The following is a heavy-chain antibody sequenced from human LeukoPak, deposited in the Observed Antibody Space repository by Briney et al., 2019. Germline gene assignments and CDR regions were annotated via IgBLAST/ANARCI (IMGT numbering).Heavy chain of an antibody. V-gene: IGHV1-18*01. CDR2: ISAYNGNT. CDR1: GGTFSSYA. J-gene: IGHJ3*02. CDR3: ARDPRHLDLLQRAFDI. Sequence: ASVKVSCKASGGTFSSYAISWVRQAPGQGLEWMGWISAYNGNTNYAQKLQGRVTMTTDTSTSTAYMELRSLRSDDTAVYYCARDPRHLDLLQRAFDIWGQGTMVTVSS. D-gene: IGHD3-22*01.